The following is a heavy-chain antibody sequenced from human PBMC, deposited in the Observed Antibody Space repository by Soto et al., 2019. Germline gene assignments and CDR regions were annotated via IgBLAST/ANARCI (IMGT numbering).Heavy chain of an antibody. D-gene: IGHD2-8*01. J-gene: IGHJ3*02. V-gene: IGHV3-30*18. CDR2: ISYDGSNK. Sequence: GGSLRLSCAASGFTFSSYGMHWVRQAPGKGLEWVAVISYDGSNKYYADSEKGRFTISRDNSKNTLYLQMNSLRAEDTAVYYCAKDRGPEYCTNGVCDAFDIWGQGTMVTVSS. CDR3: AKDRGPEYCTNGVCDAFDI. CDR1: GFTFSSYG.